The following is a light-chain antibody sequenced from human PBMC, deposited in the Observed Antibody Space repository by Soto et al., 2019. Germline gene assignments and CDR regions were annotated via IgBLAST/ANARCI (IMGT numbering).Light chain of an antibody. CDR3: AAWDDRLSVV. CDR2: RNN. J-gene: IGLJ2*01. CDR1: SSNIGSNY. V-gene: IGLV1-47*01. Sequence: QSVLTQPPSASGTPGQGVTISCSGSSSNIGSNYVYWYQQLPGTAPKLLIYRNNQRPSGVPDRFSGSKSGTSASLAISGLRSEDEADYYCAAWDDRLSVVFGGGTKLTVL.